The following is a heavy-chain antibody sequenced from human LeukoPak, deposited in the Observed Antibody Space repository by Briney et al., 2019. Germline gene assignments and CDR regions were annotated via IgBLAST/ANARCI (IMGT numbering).Heavy chain of an antibody. CDR3: VTKTPDFWSGYRDY. Sequence: GASVKVSCKATVYTFTSYDINWVRQATGQGLEWMGWMNPNSGNTGYAQKFQGRVTITRNTSISTAYMELSSLRSEDTAVYYCVTKTPDFWSGYRDYWGQGTLVTVSS. J-gene: IGHJ4*02. V-gene: IGHV1-8*03. CDR2: MNPNSGNT. CDR1: VYTFTSYD. D-gene: IGHD3-3*01.